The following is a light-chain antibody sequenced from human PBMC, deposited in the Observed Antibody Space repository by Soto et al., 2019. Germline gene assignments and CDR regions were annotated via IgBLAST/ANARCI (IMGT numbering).Light chain of an antibody. V-gene: IGKV1-5*03. Sequence: DIQMTPSPSTLSGSVGDRFTITCRASQTISSWLAWYQQKPGKAPKLLIYKASTLKSGVPSRFSGSGSGTEFTLTISSLQPEDFATYYCQKYNSYPWKCGQGTKGDIK. CDR2: KAS. J-gene: IGKJ1*01. CDR1: QTISSW. CDR3: QKYNSYPWK.